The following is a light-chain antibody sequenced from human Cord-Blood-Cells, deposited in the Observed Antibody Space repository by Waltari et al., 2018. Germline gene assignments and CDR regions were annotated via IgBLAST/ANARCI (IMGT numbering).Light chain of an antibody. V-gene: IGKV1-5*01. CDR1: QSISSW. CDR2: DAS. J-gene: IGKJ1*01. Sequence: DIQMTQSPSTLSASVADRVTITCRASQSISSWLAWYQQKPGKAPKLLIYDASSLESGVPSRFSGSGSGTEFTLTISSLQPDVFATYYCQQFNSYWTFGQGTKVEIK. CDR3: QQFNSYWT.